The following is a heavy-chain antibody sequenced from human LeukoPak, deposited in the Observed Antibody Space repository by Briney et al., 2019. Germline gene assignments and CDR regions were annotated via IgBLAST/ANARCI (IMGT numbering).Heavy chain of an antibody. J-gene: IGHJ3*02. D-gene: IGHD3-10*01. V-gene: IGHV1-69*05. Sequence: GSSVKVSCKASGGTFSSYAISWVRQAPGQGLEWMGGIIPIFGTAIYAQKFQGRVTITTDESTSTAYMELSSLRSEDTAVYYCARARVFTMVRGVTTDAFDIWGQGTMVTVSS. CDR1: GGTFSSYA. CDR3: ARARVFTMVRGVTTDAFDI. CDR2: IIPIFGTA.